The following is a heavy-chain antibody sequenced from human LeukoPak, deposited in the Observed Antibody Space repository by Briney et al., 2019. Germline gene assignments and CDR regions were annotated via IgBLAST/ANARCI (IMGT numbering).Heavy chain of an antibody. D-gene: IGHD4-17*01. Sequence: PGGSLRLSCAASGFTFSSYSMNWVRQAPGKGLEWVSSISSSSSYIYYADSVKGRFTISRDNAKSSLYLQMDSLRAEDTAVYYCARGNGDYVLNWFDPWGQGTLVTVSS. CDR2: ISSSSSYI. CDR3: ARGNGDYVLNWFDP. CDR1: GFTFSSYS. V-gene: IGHV3-21*01. J-gene: IGHJ5*02.